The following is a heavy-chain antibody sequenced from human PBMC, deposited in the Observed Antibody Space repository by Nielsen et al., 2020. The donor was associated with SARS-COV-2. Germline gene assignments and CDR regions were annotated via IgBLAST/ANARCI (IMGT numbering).Heavy chain of an antibody. CDR2: ISWNSGSI. V-gene: IGHV3-9*01. J-gene: IGHJ6*03. CDR3: WGGLPPTQFNWNPDPDYYYYYMDV. Sequence: GGSLRLSCAASGFTFDDYAMHWVRQAPGKGLEWVSGISWNSGSIGYADSVKGRFTISRDNAKNSLYLQMNSLRAEDTALYYCWGGLPPTQFNWNPDPDYYYYYMDVWGKGTTVTVSS. CDR1: GFTFDDYA. D-gene: IGHD1-20*01.